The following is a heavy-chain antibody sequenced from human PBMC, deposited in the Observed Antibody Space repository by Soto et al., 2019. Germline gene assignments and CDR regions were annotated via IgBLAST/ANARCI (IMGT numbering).Heavy chain of an antibody. V-gene: IGHV1-69*12. Sequence: QVQLVQSGAEVKKPESSVRVSCKASGGTFINYAITWVRQAPGQGLEWMGGTIPMFGTTNYAEKFQGRVTITADESTNTAYMELSSLRSEDTAVYYCTRCGIRYHSIGFYLGIDGMDVWGQGTTVIVSS. CDR1: GGTFINYA. J-gene: IGHJ6*02. CDR2: TIPMFGTT. D-gene: IGHD3-22*01. CDR3: TRCGIRYHSIGFYLGIDGMDV.